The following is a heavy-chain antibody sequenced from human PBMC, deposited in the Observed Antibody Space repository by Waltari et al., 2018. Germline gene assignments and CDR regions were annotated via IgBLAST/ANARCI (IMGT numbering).Heavy chain of an antibody. J-gene: IGHJ4*02. Sequence: QLQLQESGPGLVKPSETLSLTCTVSGGSISSSSYYWGWTRQPPGKGLEWIGSIYYSGSTYYNPSLKSRVTISVDTSKNQFSLKLSSVTAADTAVYYCARGGPVAGTIDYWGQGTLVTVSS. D-gene: IGHD6-19*01. V-gene: IGHV4-39*07. CDR2: IYYSGST. CDR3: ARGGPVAGTIDY. CDR1: GGSISSSSYY.